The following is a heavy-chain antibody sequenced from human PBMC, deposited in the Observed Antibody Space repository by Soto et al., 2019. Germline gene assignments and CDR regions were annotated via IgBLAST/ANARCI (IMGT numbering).Heavy chain of an antibody. V-gene: IGHV3-53*02. CDR3: ARFSVSQYSHDSSGFIN. J-gene: IGHJ4*02. Sequence: EVRLVETGGGLIQSGGSLRLSCEASGFSVSSNYMTWVRQAPGKGLEWVAVIYGSGSINYADSVKGRLTITRDSPKNNLNVQVDSLIDKVTAVYFCARFSVSQYSHDSSGFINWGPGTMVTVSS. D-gene: IGHD3-22*01. CDR2: IYGSGSI. CDR1: GFSVSSNY.